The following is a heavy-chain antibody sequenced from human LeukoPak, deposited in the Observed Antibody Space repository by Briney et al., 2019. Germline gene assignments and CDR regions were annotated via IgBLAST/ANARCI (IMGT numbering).Heavy chain of an antibody. Sequence: PGGSLRLSCAASGFTFSSYEMNWVRQAPGKGLEWVSGISWNSGSIGYADSVKGRFTISRDNAKNSLYLQMNSLRAEDTALYYCAKDPYDYGAGSYHYWGQGTLVTVSS. J-gene: IGHJ4*02. CDR3: AKDPYDYGAGSYHY. CDR2: ISWNSGSI. CDR1: GFTFSSYE. V-gene: IGHV3-9*01. D-gene: IGHD3-10*01.